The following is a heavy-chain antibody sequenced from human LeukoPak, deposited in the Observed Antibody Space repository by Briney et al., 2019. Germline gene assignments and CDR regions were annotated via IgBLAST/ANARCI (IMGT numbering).Heavy chain of an antibody. Sequence: ASVKVSCKVSGYTLTELSMHWVRQAPGKGLEWMGGFDPEGGETIYAQKFQGRVTMTEDTSTDTAYMELSSLRSEDTAVYYCATTRIQLWLYYFDYWGQGTLVTVSS. J-gene: IGHJ4*02. CDR3: ATTRIQLWLYYFDY. V-gene: IGHV1-24*01. D-gene: IGHD5-18*01. CDR1: GYTLTELS. CDR2: FDPEGGET.